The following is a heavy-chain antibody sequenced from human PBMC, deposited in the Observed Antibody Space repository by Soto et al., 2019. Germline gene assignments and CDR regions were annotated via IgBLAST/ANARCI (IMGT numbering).Heavy chain of an antibody. CDR3: ARVRNAAGSDY. J-gene: IGHJ4*02. CDR2: ISSGSTNI. D-gene: IGHD1-1*01. Sequence: QVQLVESGGGLVKPGGSLRLSCAASGFTFSDFYMSWIRQAPGKGLEWISYISSGSTNIFYADSVKGRFTVSRDNAKNSVYLKMESLRAEDTAVYYCARVRNAAGSDYWGQGTLVTVSS. V-gene: IGHV3-11*01. CDR1: GFTFSDFY.